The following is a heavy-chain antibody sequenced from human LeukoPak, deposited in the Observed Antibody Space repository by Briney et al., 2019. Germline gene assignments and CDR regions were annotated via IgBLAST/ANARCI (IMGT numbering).Heavy chain of an antibody. Sequence: SETLSLTCAVYGGSFSGYYWSWIRQPPGKGLEWIGEINHSGSTNYNPSLKSRVTISVDTSKNQFSLKLSSVTAADTAVYYCARATGDDAFDIWGQGTMVTVSS. CDR2: INHSGST. CDR1: GGSFSGYY. D-gene: IGHD1-1*01. J-gene: IGHJ3*02. CDR3: ARATGDDAFDI. V-gene: IGHV4-34*01.